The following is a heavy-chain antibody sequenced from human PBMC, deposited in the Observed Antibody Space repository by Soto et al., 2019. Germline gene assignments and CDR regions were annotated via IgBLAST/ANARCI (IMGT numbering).Heavy chain of an antibody. J-gene: IGHJ4*02. V-gene: IGHV4-59*01. D-gene: IGHD5-12*01. CDR2: IYYSGST. Sequence: VQLQESGPGLVKPSETLSLTCTVSGGSISSYYWSWIRQPPGKGLEWIGYIYYSGSTNYNPSLKSRVTISVDTSKNQFSLKLSSVTAADTAVYYCARESRGYGVDYWGQGTLVTVSS. CDR1: GGSISSYY. CDR3: ARESRGYGVDY.